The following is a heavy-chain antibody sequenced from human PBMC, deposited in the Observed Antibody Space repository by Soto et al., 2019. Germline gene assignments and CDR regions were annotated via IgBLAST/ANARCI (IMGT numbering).Heavy chain of an antibody. CDR3: TTDRGRRAGYAQYY. D-gene: IGHD5-18*01. CDR2: IKSKTDGGTT. CDR1: GFTFSDAW. Sequence: EVQLVESGGGLVKPGGSLRLSCAASGFTFSDAWMSWVRQAPGKGLEWVGRIKSKTDGGTTDYAAPVKGRFTISRDDSKDTLYLQMNSLKTDDTAVYYCTTDRGRRAGYAQYYWGQGTLVTVSS. J-gene: IGHJ4*02. V-gene: IGHV3-15*01.